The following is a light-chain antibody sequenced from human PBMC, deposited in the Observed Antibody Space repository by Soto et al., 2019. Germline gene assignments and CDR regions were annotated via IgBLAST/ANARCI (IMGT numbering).Light chain of an antibody. CDR1: QSVSNSF. J-gene: IGKJ1*01. Sequence: EIVLTQSPGTLSLSPGERAALSCRASQSVSNSFLAWYQQKPGQAPRLLIYGASNRATGIPDRFSGSGSGIDFTRTISKLVPEDFAVYYCQQYVTSPWAFGQGTKVEIE. V-gene: IGKV3-20*01. CDR2: GAS. CDR3: QQYVTSPWA.